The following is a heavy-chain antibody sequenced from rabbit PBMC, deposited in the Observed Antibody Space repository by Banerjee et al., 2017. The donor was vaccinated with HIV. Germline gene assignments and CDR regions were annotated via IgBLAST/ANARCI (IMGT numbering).Heavy chain of an antibody. D-gene: IGHD1-1*01. CDR2: MHADSVGST. J-gene: IGHJ3*01. Sequence: QEQLVESGGGLVQPEGSLTLTCKASGFSFSSSYWICWVRQAPGKGLEWIACMHADSVGSTYYASWAKGRFTISKTSSTTVTLQMTSLTAADTATYFCARGTSSSGYYSGSLTLWGQGTLVTVS. CDR3: ARGTSSSGYYSGSLTL. CDR1: GFSFSSSYW. V-gene: IGHV1S45*01.